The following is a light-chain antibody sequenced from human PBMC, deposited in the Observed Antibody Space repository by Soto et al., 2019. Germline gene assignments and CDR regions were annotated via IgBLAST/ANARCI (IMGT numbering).Light chain of an antibody. V-gene: IGLV2-18*02. Sequence: QSALTQPPSVSGSPGQSVTISCTGTSSDVGSNNRVSWYQQPPGTVPKVMIYEVSNRPSGVLDRFSGSKSGNTASLTISGLQAEDEADYYCCSFTSANTYVFGTGTKLTVL. CDR2: EVS. J-gene: IGLJ1*01. CDR3: CSFTSANTYV. CDR1: SSDVGSNNR.